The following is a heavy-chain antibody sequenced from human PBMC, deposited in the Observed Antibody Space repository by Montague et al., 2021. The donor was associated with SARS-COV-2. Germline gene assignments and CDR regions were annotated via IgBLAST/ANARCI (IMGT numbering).Heavy chain of an antibody. J-gene: IGHJ5*02. D-gene: IGHD1-26*01. Sequence: SETLSLTCGVSGGSISDNNWWSWVRQSPETGLEWIGEISLGGHTDYSPSLKSRVTISLDKSKNQFSLKLTSVTAADTAVYYCARDIWEPEVRSRGWFDPWGQGILVTVSS. CDR3: ARDIWEPEVRSRGWFDP. V-gene: IGHV4-4*02. CDR1: GGSISDNNW. CDR2: ISLGGHT.